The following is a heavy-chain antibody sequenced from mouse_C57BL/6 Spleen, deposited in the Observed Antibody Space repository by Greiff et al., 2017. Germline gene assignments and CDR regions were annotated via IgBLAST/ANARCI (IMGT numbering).Heavy chain of an antibody. CDR2: IYPGDGDP. V-gene: IGHV1-82*01. J-gene: IGHJ2*01. CDR3: ARAILYLDY. Sequence: VQLQQSGPELVKPGASVKISCKASGYAFSSSWMNWVKQRPGKGLEWIGRIYPGDGDPNYNGKFKGKATLTADKSASTAYMQLSSLTSEDSAVYFCARAILYLDYWGQGTTLTVSS. CDR1: GYAFSSSW.